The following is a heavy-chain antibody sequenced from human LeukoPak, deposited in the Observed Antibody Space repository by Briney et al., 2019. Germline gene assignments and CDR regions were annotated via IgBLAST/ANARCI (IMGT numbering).Heavy chain of an antibody. CDR1: GGSISSYY. Sequence: SETLSLTCTVSGGSISSYYWSWIRQPPGKGLEWIGYIYSSGATNYNPSPKSRVTISLDTSKNQFSLKLSSVTAADTAVYYCARVVLRHFDWLFDYWGQGTLVTVSS. J-gene: IGHJ4*02. CDR2: IYSSGAT. V-gene: IGHV4-59*01. D-gene: IGHD3-9*01. CDR3: ARVVLRHFDWLFDY.